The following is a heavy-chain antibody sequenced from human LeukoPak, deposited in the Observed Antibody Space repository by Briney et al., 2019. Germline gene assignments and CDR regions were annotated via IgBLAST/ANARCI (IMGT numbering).Heavy chain of an antibody. V-gene: IGHV3-23*01. CDR2: ISGSGGST. J-gene: IGHJ5*02. D-gene: IGHD2-2*02. CDR3: AKDSIYCSSTSCYTTGEP. CDR1: GFTFSSYA. Sequence: QPGGSLRLSCAASGFTFSSYAMSWVRQAPGKGLEWVSAISGSGGSTYYADSVKGRFTISRDNSKNTLYLQMNSPRAEDTAVYYCAKDSIYCSSTSCYTTGEPWGQGTLVTVSS.